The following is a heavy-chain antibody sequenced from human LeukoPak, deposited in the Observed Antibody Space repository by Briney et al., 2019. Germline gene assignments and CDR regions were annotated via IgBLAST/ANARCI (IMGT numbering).Heavy chain of an antibody. CDR2: IYYSGST. J-gene: IGHJ4*02. Sequence: SETLSLTCTVSGGSISSSSYYWGWIRQPPGKGLEWIGSIYYSGSTYYNPSLKSRVTISVDTSKNQFSLKLSSVTAADTAVYYCATHASFDWLFHYHFDYWGQGTLVTVSS. D-gene: IGHD3-9*01. CDR3: ATHASFDWLFHYHFDY. V-gene: IGHV4-39*01. CDR1: GGSISSSSYY.